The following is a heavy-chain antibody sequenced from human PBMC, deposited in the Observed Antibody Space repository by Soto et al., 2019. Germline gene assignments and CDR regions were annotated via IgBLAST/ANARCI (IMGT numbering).Heavy chain of an antibody. CDR1: GYTFTSYY. CDR3: ARDKGTVTYYYYYMDV. Sequence: ASVKVSCKASGYTFTSYYMHWVRQAPGQGLEWMGIINPSGGSTSYAQKFQGRVTMTRDTSTSTVYMELSSLRSEDTAVYYCARDKGTVTYYYYYMDVWGKGTTVTVSS. D-gene: IGHD4-17*01. V-gene: IGHV1-46*03. CDR2: INPSGGST. J-gene: IGHJ6*03.